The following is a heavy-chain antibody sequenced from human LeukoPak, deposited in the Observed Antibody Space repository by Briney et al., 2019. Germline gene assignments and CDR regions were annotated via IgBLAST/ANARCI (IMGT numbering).Heavy chain of an antibody. CDR1: SGSISSGSYY. CDR3: ARDRSTVTPPQPDVFDI. Sequence: SETLPLTCTVSSGSISSGSYYWGWIRQPPGQGLEWIGSIYYSGNTYYNPSLKSRVTISVDASMNEFSLKLTSVTAADTAVYYCARDRSTVTPPQPDVFDIWGQGTMVTVSS. D-gene: IGHD4-17*01. J-gene: IGHJ3*02. V-gene: IGHV4-39*07. CDR2: IYYSGNT.